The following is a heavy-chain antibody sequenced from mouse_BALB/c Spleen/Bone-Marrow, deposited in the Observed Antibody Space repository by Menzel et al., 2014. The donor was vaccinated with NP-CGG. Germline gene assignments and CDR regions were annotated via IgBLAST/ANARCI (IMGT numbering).Heavy chain of an antibody. Sequence: EVQLQQSGAELVKPGASVKLSCTASGFNIKDTYMHWVKQRPEQGLEWIGRIDPANGNTKYDPKFQGKATITADTSSNTAYRQLSSLTSEDTAVYYCASYDYGYYFDYWGQGTTLTVSS. CDR3: ASYDYGYYFDY. V-gene: IGHV14-3*02. CDR2: IDPANGNT. J-gene: IGHJ2*01. CDR1: GFNIKDTY. D-gene: IGHD2-4*01.